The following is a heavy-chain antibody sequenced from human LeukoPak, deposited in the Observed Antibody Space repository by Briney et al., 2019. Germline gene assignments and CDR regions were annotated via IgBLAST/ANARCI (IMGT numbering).Heavy chain of an antibody. CDR2: IIPIFGTA. CDR3: ARVQAAAGGAFDI. D-gene: IGHD6-13*01. CDR1: GGTFSSYA. V-gene: IGHV1-69*06. J-gene: IGHJ3*02. Sequence: ASVKVSCKASGGTFSSYAISWVRQAPGQGLEWMGGIIPIFGTANYAQKFQGRVTITADKSTSTAYMELSSLRSEDTAVYYCARVQAAAGGAFDIWGQGTMVTVSS.